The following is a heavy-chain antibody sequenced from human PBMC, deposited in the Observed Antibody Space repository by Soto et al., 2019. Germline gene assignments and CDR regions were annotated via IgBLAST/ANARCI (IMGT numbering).Heavy chain of an antibody. V-gene: IGHV1-18*01. CDR3: ARGGTPSNY. D-gene: IGHD3-16*01. Sequence: QVQLVQSGAEVKKPGASVKVSCKASGYTFTNFGISWVRQAPGQGLEWMGWISAYNGNTNYAQNFQGRVTMTTDTATRTADMERRSLRAYDTAGYHCARGGTPSNYCGQGTLVTVSS. CDR2: ISAYNGNT. CDR1: GYTFTNFG. J-gene: IGHJ4*02.